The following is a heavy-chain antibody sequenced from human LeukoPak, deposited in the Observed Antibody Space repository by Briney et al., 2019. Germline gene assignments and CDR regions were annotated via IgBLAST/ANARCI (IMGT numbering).Heavy chain of an antibody. V-gene: IGHV1-69*05. CDR3: ARDLPYCSGGSCYPHNWFDP. CDR1: GGTFSSYA. CDR2: IIPIFGTA. D-gene: IGHD2-15*01. J-gene: IGHJ5*02. Sequence: GASVKVSCKASGGTFSSYAISWVRQAPGQGLEWMGGIIPIFGTANYAQKFQGRVTITTDESTSTAYMELSSLRSEDTAVYYCARDLPYCSGGSCYPHNWFDPWGQGTLVTVSS.